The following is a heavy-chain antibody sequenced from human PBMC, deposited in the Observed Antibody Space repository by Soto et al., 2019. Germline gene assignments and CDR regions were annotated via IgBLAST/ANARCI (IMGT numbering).Heavy chain of an antibody. J-gene: IGHJ5*02. Sequence: QVQLVQSGAEVKKPGSSVKVSCKASGGTFSSYAISWVRQAPGQGLEWMGGIIPIFGTANYAQKFQGRVTITADKSTSTAYMELSSLRSEDTAVYYCAGGGDGYYDFWSGSENWFDPWGQGTLVTVSS. V-gene: IGHV1-69*06. CDR1: GGTFSSYA. CDR3: AGGGDGYYDFWSGSENWFDP. CDR2: IIPIFGTA. D-gene: IGHD3-3*01.